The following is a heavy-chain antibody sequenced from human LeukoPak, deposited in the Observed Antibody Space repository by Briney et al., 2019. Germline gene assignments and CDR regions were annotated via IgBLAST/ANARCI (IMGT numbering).Heavy chain of an antibody. CDR1: GYTLTELS. Sequence: ASVKVSCEVSGYTLTELSMHWVRQAPGKGLEWMGGFDPEDGETIYAQKFQGRVTMTEDTSTDTAYMELSSLRSEDTAVYYCATWGAYYYDSSGYYYLRYWGQGTLVTVSS. D-gene: IGHD3-22*01. V-gene: IGHV1-24*01. CDR2: FDPEDGET. J-gene: IGHJ4*02. CDR3: ATWGAYYYDSSGYYYLRY.